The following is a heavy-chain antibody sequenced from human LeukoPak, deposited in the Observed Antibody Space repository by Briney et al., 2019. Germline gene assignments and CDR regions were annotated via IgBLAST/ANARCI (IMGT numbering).Heavy chain of an antibody. V-gene: IGHV3-21*01. J-gene: IGHJ3*02. CDR3: ARDEWGDAFDI. CDR2: ISSSSSYI. D-gene: IGHD1-26*01. CDR1: GFTFSSYS. Sequence: GGSLRVSCAASGFTFSSYSMNWVRQAPGKGLEWVSSISSSSSYIHSADSVRGRFTISRDNAKNSLFLQMNSMRAEDTAVYYCARDEWGDAFDIWGQGRMVTVFS.